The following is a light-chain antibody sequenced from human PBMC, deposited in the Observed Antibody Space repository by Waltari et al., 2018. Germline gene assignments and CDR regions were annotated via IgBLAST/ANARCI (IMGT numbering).Light chain of an antibody. J-gene: IGLJ3*02. CDR3: FSAADNNWV. Sequence: SYELTQPSSVSVSPGQTAKILCSGDILAKKYARWFQQKPGQAPLLLIYEDSERPAEIPGRFSGSSSGTTVTLTMARAHVDDEADYYCFSAADNNWVFGGGTKLTVL. CDR2: EDS. V-gene: IGLV3-27*01. CDR1: ILAKKY.